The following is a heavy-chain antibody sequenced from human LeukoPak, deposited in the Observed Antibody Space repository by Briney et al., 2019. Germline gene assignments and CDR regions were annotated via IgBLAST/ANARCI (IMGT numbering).Heavy chain of an antibody. CDR3: ARVEVGSTFDY. CDR1: GFTFSSYA. V-gene: IGHV3-30-3*01. CDR2: ISYDGSNK. Sequence: GGSLRLSCAASGFTFSSYAMSWVRQAPGEGLEWVAVISYDGSNKYYADSVKGRFTISRDNSKNTLYLQMNSLRAEDTAVYYCARVEVGSTFDYWGQGTLVTVSS. D-gene: IGHD2-15*01. J-gene: IGHJ4*02.